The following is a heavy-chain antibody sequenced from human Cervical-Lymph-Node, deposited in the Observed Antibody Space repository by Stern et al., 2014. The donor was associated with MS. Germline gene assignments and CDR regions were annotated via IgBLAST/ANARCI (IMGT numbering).Heavy chain of an antibody. CDR1: GDSVSSGGDY. D-gene: IGHD1-26*01. J-gene: IGHJ4*02. CDR2: IYYSGST. Sequence: VQLEESGPGLVKPSQTLSLTCSVSGDSVSSGGDYWTWVRQHPVTGLEWLGNIYYSGSTNYNPALKSRLTMSVDTAKNQFSMKLSSVTAADTAVYYCARVGVVGATLYYFDKWGQGTLVTVSS. V-gene: IGHV4-31*03. CDR3: ARVGVVGATLYYFDK.